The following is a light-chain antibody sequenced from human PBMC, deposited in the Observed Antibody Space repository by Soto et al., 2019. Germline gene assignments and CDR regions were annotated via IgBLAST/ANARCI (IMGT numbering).Light chain of an antibody. CDR3: QQGFSLPWT. J-gene: IGKJ1*01. CDR2: AAS. CDR1: QDIKNY. Sequence: DIQVPQSPSSLSASVGDRVTITCRASQDIKNYLNWYQRKPGTAPRLLIYAASNLHSGVPSTFSASGSGTDFALNISSLQADDFGTYDCQQGFSLPWTFGQGTKVDIK. V-gene: IGKV1-39*01.